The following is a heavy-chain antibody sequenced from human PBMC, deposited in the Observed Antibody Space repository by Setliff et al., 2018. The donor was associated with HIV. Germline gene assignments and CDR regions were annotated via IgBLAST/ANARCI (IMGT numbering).Heavy chain of an antibody. CDR3: ARGLVEEIVVITQPRLKYAFDI. CDR2: INHSGST. CDR1: GGSFSGYY. V-gene: IGHV4-34*01. D-gene: IGHD3-22*01. Sequence: PSETLSLTCAVYGGSFSGYYWTWIRQPPGKGLEWIGEINHSGSTNYNPSLKSRVTISVDTSKNQFSLKLSSVTAADTAVYYCARGLVEEIVVITQPRLKYAFDIWGQGTRVTVSS. J-gene: IGHJ3*02.